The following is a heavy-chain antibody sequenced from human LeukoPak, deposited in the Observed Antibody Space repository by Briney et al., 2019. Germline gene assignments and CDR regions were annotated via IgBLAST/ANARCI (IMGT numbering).Heavy chain of an antibody. Sequence: PSETLSLTCTVSGGSISSDYWSWFRQPPGKRLEWIAYINYSVGTNYESSLKSRVTISIDTSKNQFSLTLSSVTAADTAFYYCAKRITAADSFDVWGQGRMVTVSS. D-gene: IGHD6-13*01. J-gene: IGHJ3*01. CDR2: INYSVGT. CDR1: GGSISSDY. V-gene: IGHV4-59*01. CDR3: AKRITAADSFDV.